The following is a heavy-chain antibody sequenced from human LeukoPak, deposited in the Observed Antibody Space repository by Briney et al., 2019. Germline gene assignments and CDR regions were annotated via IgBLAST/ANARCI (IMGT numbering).Heavy chain of an antibody. CDR1: GFTFSNAW. CDR2: IKSKTDGGTT. D-gene: IGHD1-26*01. CDR3: TTPEMGATPVDY. V-gene: IGHV3-15*01. Sequence: PGGSLRLSCAASGFTFSNAWMSWVRQAPGKGLEWVGRIKSKTDGGTTDYAAPVKGRFTISRDDSKNTLYLQMNSLKTEDTAVYCCTTPEMGATPVDYWGQGTLVTVSS. J-gene: IGHJ4*02.